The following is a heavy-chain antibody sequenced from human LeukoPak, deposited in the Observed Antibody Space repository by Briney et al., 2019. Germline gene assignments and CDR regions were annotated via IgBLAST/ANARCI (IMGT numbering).Heavy chain of an antibody. CDR3: ARAAPGCGGDCYSDAFDI. D-gene: IGHD2-21*01. V-gene: IGHV1-69*05. Sequence: PGSSVKVSCKASGGTFSSYAISWVRQAPGQGLEWMGGIIPIFGTANYAQKFQGRVTITTDESTSTAYMELSSLRSEDTAVYYCARAAPGCGGDCYSDAFDIWGQGTMVTVSS. J-gene: IGHJ3*02. CDR1: GGTFSSYA. CDR2: IIPIFGTA.